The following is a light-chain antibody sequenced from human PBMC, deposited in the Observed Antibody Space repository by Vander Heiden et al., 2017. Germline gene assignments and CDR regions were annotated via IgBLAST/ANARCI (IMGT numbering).Light chain of an antibody. J-gene: IGLJ3*02. CDR2: DVS. CDR1: SNDVGGYSY. V-gene: IGLV2-14*01. CDR3: SSYTSSNTWV. Sequence: QSALTQPASVSGSPGQPITISCPGSSNDVGGYSYVSWYQQHPGKAHKLMIYDVSKRPSGVSNRFSGSKSGNTASLTISGLQAEDEADYYCSSYTSSNTWVFGGGTKLTVL.